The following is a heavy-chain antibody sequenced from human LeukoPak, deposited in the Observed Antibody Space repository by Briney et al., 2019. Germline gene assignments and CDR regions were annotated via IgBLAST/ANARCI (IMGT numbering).Heavy chain of an antibody. CDR2: IKSKIDGGTT. Sequence: PGGSLRLSCAASGFTFSNAWMSWVRQAPGKGLEWVGRIKSKIDGGTTDYAAPVKGRFTISRDDSKNTVYLQMNSLKTEDTAMYYCSTGGIYCSSTSCYDAFDIWGQGTMVTVSS. CDR3: STGGIYCSSTSCYDAFDI. J-gene: IGHJ3*02. V-gene: IGHV3-15*01. D-gene: IGHD2-2*01. CDR1: GFTFSNAW.